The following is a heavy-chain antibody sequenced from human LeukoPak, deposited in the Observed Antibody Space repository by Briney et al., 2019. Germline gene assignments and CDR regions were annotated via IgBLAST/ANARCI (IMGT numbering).Heavy chain of an antibody. D-gene: IGHD5/OR15-5a*01. Sequence: ASVRVSCKASGYTFTGYYIYWVRQAPGQGLEWMGWINSDSGGTNSAQKFQSRVTMTRDTSISTANMELSSLTSDDTAVYYCARATKVVSGQAAWFDPWGQGTLVTVSS. V-gene: IGHV1-2*02. CDR2: INSDSGGT. CDR3: ARATKVVSGQAAWFDP. J-gene: IGHJ5*02. CDR1: GYTFTGYY.